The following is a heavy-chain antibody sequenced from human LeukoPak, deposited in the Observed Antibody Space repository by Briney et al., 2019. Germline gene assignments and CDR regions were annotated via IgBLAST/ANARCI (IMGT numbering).Heavy chain of an antibody. CDR3: ARYYDSDHFDY. V-gene: IGHV4-59*01. J-gene: IGHJ4*02. CDR1: GGSISSYY. D-gene: IGHD3-22*01. Sequence: SETLSLTCTVSGGSISSYYWSWIRQPPGKGLEWIGYIYYSGSTNYNPSLKSRVTISVDTSKHQFSLKLSSVTAAATAVYYCARYYDSDHFDYWGQGTLVTVSS. CDR2: IYYSGST.